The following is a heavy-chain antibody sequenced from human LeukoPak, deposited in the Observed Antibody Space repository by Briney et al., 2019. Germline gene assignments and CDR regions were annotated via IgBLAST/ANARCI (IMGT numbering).Heavy chain of an antibody. CDR3: ARAVPAAMFSYYFDY. J-gene: IGHJ4*02. D-gene: IGHD2-2*01. CDR1: GFTFSDYY. V-gene: IGHV3-11*06. Sequence: GGSLRLSCAASGFTFSDYYMSRIRQAPGKGLEWVSYISSSSSYTNYADSVKGRLTISRDNAKNSLYLQMNSLRAEDTAVYYCARAVPAAMFSYYFDYWGQGILVTVSS. CDR2: ISSSSSYT.